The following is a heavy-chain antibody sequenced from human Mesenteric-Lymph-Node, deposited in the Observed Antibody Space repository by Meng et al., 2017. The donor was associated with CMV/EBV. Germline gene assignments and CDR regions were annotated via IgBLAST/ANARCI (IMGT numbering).Heavy chain of an antibody. V-gene: IGHV3-30-3*01. CDR3: AKGAGRTYYYSGIDV. CDR2: ISYDVNAK. J-gene: IGHJ6*02. Sequence: GESLKISCAASGFIFGDYAMHWVRRTPGKGLEWVAVISYDVNAKEYADSVKGRFTISRDNSKNTLYLEMNSLRAEDTALYYCAKGAGRTYYYSGIDVWGQGTTVTVSS. CDR1: GFIFGDYA.